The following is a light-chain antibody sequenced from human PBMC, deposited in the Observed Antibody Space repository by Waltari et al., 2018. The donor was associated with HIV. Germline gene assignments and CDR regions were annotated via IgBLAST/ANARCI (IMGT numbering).Light chain of an antibody. CDR3: QTWGTGIVV. CDR1: SGHSSYV. Sequence: QLVLTQSPSASASLGASVKLTCTLSSGHSSYVIAWHQQQPKKGPRYLMKLNSDGSHFKGDGIPDRFSGPSSGAERYLTISSLQSEDEADYYCQTWGTGIVVFGGGTKLTVL. J-gene: IGLJ2*01. V-gene: IGLV4-69*01. CDR2: LNSDGSH.